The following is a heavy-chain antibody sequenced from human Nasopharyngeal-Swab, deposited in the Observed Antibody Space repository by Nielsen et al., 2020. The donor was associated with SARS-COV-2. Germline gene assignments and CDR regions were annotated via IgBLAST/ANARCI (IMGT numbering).Heavy chain of an antibody. V-gene: IGHV1-24*01. CDR2: VVPEDGEP. D-gene: IGHD3-3*01. J-gene: IGHJ3*02. CDR1: GYTLTVLP. Sequence: ASVKVSCKVSGYTLTVLPIHWVRQAPAKGLEWMGTVVPEDGEPIYAQNFQGRVTMTEDTSTYTAYLELSSLRSEDTAVYYCASEGSEVFGVVIYAFDIWGPGTLVTVSS. CDR3: ASEGSEVFGVVIYAFDI.